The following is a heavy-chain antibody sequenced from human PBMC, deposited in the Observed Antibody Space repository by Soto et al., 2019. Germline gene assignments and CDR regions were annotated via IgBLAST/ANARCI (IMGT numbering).Heavy chain of an antibody. V-gene: IGHV3-11*01. CDR3: ARYSSGWFNWFDP. CDR1: GCTFSDYY. J-gene: IGHJ5*02. CDR2: ISSSGSTI. D-gene: IGHD6-19*01. Sequence: GGSLRLSCAASGCTFSDYYMSWIRQAPGKGLEWVSYISSSGSTIYYADSVKGRFTISRDNAKNSLYLQMNSLRAEDTAVYYCARYSSGWFNWFDPWGQGTLVTVSS.